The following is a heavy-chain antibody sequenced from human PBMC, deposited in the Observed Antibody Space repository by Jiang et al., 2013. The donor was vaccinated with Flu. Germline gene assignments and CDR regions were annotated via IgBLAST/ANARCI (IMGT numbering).Heavy chain of an antibody. CDR1: GDSITSATYP. Sequence: GPGLVKPSETLSLTCTVSGDSITSATYPWSWIRQSPGKGLEWLGHVLYSGSSYPNPSLKSRVSISVDTSKNQFSLKLPSVTAADTAVYYCAASTGDDAFDIWGQGTMVTVSS. V-gene: IGHV4-30-4*07. CDR3: AASTGDDAFDI. CDR2: VLYSGSS. J-gene: IGHJ3*02. D-gene: IGHD7-27*01.